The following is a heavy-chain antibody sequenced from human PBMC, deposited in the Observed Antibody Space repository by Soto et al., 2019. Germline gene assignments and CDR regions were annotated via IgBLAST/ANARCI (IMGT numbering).Heavy chain of an antibody. D-gene: IGHD3-10*01. CDR2: INHSGST. Sequence: SETLSLTCGVYGVSVSGYDWSWIRQPPGKGLEWIGEINHSGSTNYNPSLQSRVTISVDTSKNQFSLKVSSVTAADTAVYYCAREIWCRYYPGLKEASDIRGQGTIVTVSS. J-gene: IGHJ3*02. CDR3: AREIWCRYYPGLKEASDI. V-gene: IGHV4-34*01. CDR1: GVSVSGYD.